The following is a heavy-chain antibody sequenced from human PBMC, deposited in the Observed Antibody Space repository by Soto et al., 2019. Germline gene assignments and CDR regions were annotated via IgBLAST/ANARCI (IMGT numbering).Heavy chain of an antibody. J-gene: IGHJ4*02. CDR1: GGTFSGYV. D-gene: IGHD3-10*01. V-gene: IGHV1-69*01. CDR3: AREYYSHGLHF. Sequence: QVQLVQSGAEVKKPGSSVKVSCKASGGTFSGYVISWVRQAPGQGLEWMGGILPIFGSTNYTQKLQGRVTITADESTSTAYMELTRLGFEDSAVYYCAREYYSHGLHFWGQGTLVTVSS. CDR2: ILPIFGST.